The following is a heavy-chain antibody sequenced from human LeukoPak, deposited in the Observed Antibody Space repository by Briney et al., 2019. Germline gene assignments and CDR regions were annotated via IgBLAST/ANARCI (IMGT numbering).Heavy chain of an antibody. CDR1: GFTFSSYA. Sequence: GGSLRLSCAASGFTFSSYAMSWVRQAPGKGLEWVSAISGSGGSTYHAESVKGRFTISRDNSKNTLYLQMNSLRAEDTAVYYCAKDRQYYDILTGYYSSYWGQGTLVTVSS. D-gene: IGHD3-9*01. CDR3: AKDRQYYDILTGYYSSY. J-gene: IGHJ4*02. V-gene: IGHV3-23*01. CDR2: ISGSGGST.